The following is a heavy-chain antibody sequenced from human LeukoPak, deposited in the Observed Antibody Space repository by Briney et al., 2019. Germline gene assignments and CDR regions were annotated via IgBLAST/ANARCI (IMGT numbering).Heavy chain of an antibody. V-gene: IGHV1-8*01. J-gene: IGHJ6*03. D-gene: IGHD6-13*01. CDR1: GYTFTSYD. Sequence: ASVKVSCKASGYTFTSYDINWVRQATGQGLEWMGWMNPNSGNTGYAQKFQGRVTMTRNTSISTAYMELSSLRSDDTAVYYCARAYSPTSWGLAAADYYYMDVWGKGTTVTVSS. CDR3: ARAYSPTSWGLAAADYYYMDV. CDR2: MNPNSGNT.